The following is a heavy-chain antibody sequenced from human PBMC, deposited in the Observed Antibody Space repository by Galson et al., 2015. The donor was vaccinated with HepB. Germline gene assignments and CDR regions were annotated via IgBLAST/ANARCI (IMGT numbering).Heavy chain of an antibody. D-gene: IGHD3-9*01. J-gene: IGHJ6*02. Sequence: SLRLSCAASGFTFSSYAMSWVRQAPGKGLEWVSSISSSSSYIYYADSVKGRFTISRDNAKNSLYLQMNSLRAEDTAVYYCARAILYYDILTGYYESGGRNGMDVWGQGTTVTVSS. CDR3: ARAILYYDILTGYYESGGRNGMDV. CDR1: GFTFSSYA. V-gene: IGHV3-21*01. CDR2: ISSSSSYI.